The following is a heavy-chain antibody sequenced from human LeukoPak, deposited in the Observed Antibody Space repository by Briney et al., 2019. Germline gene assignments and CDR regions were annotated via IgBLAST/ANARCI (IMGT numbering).Heavy chain of an antibody. Sequence: ASVKVSCKASGGTFSSYAISWVRQAPGQGLEWMGGIIPIFGTANYAQKFQGRVTITADESTSTAYMELRSLRSDDTAVYYCAREGWFGELLESKAFDYWGQGTLVTVSS. CDR3: AREGWFGELLESKAFDY. D-gene: IGHD3-10*01. V-gene: IGHV1-69*13. CDR1: GGTFSSYA. CDR2: IIPIFGTA. J-gene: IGHJ4*02.